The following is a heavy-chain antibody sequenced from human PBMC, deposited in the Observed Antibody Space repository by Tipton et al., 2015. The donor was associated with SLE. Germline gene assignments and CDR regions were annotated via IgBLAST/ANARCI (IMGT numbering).Heavy chain of an antibody. J-gene: IGHJ6*03. V-gene: IGHV4-59*01. CDR3: ARSNYDFLSGYFSTGPNYYYMDV. CDR1: GGSIRSNY. D-gene: IGHD3-3*01. CDR2: IYSSGNT. Sequence: TLSLTCTVSGGSIRSNYWSWIRQSPGQGLEWIGHIYSSGNTKYSPSLQGRVTILVDTSKNQVSLKLSSVTAADTAVYYCARSNYDFLSGYFSTGPNYYYMDVWGKGTTVTVSS.